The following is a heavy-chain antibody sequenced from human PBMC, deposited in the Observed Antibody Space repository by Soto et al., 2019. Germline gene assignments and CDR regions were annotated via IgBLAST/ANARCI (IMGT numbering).Heavy chain of an antibody. CDR3: GVQYDY. CDR1: GLNFTRRP. CDR2: ISARTGDT. V-gene: IGHV3-23*01. Sequence: GGSLRLSCEASGLNFTRRPMIWVRQGPGKGLEWVAAISARTGDTAYADSVSGRFTRSRDTSTYTMYLQMNNLRADDTAVYYCGVQYDYWGQGTLVTVSS. J-gene: IGHJ4*02.